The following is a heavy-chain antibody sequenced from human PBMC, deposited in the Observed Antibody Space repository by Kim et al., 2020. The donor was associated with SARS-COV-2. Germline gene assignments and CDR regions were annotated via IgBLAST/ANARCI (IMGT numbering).Heavy chain of an antibody. V-gene: IGHV4-31*03. CDR2: IYYSGST. D-gene: IGHD6-19*01. J-gene: IGHJ4*02. CDR3: AKDTPYSSGWPQGGVFYYFDY. CDR1: GGSISSGGYY. Sequence: SETLSLTCTVSGGSISSGGYYWSWIRQHPGKGLEWIGYIYYSGSTYYNPSLKSRVTISVDTSKNQFSLKLSSVTTADTAVYYCAKDTPYSSGWPQGGVFYYFDYWGQGTLVTVSS.